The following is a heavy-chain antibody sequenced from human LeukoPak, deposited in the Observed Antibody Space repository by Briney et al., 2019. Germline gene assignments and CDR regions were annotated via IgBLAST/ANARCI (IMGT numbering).Heavy chain of an antibody. V-gene: IGHV4-59*01. Sequence: SETLSLTCAVYGGSFSSYYWSWIRQPPGKGLEWIGYIYYSGSTNYNPSLKSRVTISVDTSKNQFSLKLSSVTAADTAVYYCARAKIVGATGWFDPWGQGTLVTVSS. CDR1: GGSFSSYY. J-gene: IGHJ5*02. D-gene: IGHD1-26*01. CDR2: IYYSGST. CDR3: ARAKIVGATGWFDP.